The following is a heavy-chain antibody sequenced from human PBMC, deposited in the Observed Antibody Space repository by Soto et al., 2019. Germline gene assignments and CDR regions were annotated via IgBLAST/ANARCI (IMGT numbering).Heavy chain of an antibody. V-gene: IGHV1-8*01. CDR3: ARPSAQDYYYYYGMDV. Sequence: QVQLVQSGAEVKKPGASVKVSCKASGYTFTSYDINWVRQATGQGLEWMGWMNPNSGNTGYAQKFQGRVTMTRNTSISTAYMELSSLRSEDTAVYYCARPSAQDYYYYYGMDVWGQGTTVTVSS. CDR2: MNPNSGNT. J-gene: IGHJ6*02. CDR1: GYTFTSYD. D-gene: IGHD6-6*01.